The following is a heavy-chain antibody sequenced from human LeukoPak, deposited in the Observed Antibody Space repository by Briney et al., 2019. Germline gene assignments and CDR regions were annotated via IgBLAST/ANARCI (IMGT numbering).Heavy chain of an antibody. D-gene: IGHD1-26*01. CDR2: ISGSGGST. CDR3: AKDHWDVGATAHFDY. CDR1: GFTFSSYA. Sequence: GGSLRLSCAASGFTFSSYAMSWVRQAPGKGLEWVSAISGSGGSTYYADSVKGRFTISRDNSKNTLYLQMNSLRAEDTAVYYCAKDHWDVGATAHFDYWGQGTLVTVSS. J-gene: IGHJ4*02. V-gene: IGHV3-23*01.